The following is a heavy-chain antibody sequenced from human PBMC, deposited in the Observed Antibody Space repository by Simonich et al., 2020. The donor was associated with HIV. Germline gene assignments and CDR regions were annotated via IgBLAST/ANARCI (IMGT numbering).Heavy chain of an antibody. CDR1: GFTFSSYA. CDR3: ASGGSISSVWADDY. D-gene: IGHD3-16*01. V-gene: IGHV3-30*07. Sequence: QVQLVESGGGVVQPGRSLRLSCAASGFTFSSYAMHWVRQAPGKGLYWVAVISYDGSNKYYSASVKGRFTISRDNSKNTLYLQMNRLRAEDTAVYYCASGGSISSVWADDYWGQGTLVTVSS. J-gene: IGHJ4*02. CDR2: ISYDGSNK.